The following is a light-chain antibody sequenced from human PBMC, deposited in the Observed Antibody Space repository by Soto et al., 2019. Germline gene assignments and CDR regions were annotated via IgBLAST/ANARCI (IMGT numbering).Light chain of an antibody. V-gene: IGLV2-14*01. CDR2: EVS. CDR1: SSDVGGYNY. CDR3: SSYTTSGTPV. Sequence: QSALTQPASVSGSPGQSITISCTGTSSDVGGYNYLSWYQQHPGKAPRVMIYEVSNRPSGVSNRFSGSKSGNAASLTISGLQAEDEAEYFCSSYTTSGTPVFGGGTKLTFL. J-gene: IGLJ3*02.